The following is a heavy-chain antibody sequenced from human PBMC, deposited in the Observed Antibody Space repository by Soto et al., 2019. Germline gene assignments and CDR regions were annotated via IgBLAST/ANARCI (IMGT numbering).Heavy chain of an antibody. Sequence: QVQLQESGPGLVKPSQTLSLTCTVSGGSISSGGYYWSWIRQHPGKGLEWIGYIYYSGSTYYKPSLKGRVTLSVDTYKNQFSLKLSSVTAADTAVYYCARVIQGGAVAGTGYFDYCGQGTLVTVSS. D-gene: IGHD6-19*01. CDR2: IYYSGST. CDR1: GGSISSGGYY. V-gene: IGHV4-31*03. CDR3: ARVIQGGAVAGTGYFDY. J-gene: IGHJ4*02.